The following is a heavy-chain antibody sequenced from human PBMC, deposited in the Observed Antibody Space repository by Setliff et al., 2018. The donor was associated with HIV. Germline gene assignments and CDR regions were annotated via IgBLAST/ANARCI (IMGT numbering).Heavy chain of an antibody. V-gene: IGHV4-28*01. Sequence: SETLSLTCVVSGYSISSSYWWGWIRQPPGKGLEWIGYIYYSGSTYYSPSLKSRVTISEDTSKNQFSLKMRSVTAADTAVYYCATSPAGEILGSRPFYFDYWGQGTLVTVSS. CDR1: GYSISSSYW. D-gene: IGHD3-10*01. CDR3: ATSPAGEILGSRPFYFDY. CDR2: IYYSGST. J-gene: IGHJ4*02.